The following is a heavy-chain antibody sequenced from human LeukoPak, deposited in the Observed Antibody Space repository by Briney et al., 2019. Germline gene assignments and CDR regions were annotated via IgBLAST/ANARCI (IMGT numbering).Heavy chain of an antibody. CDR1: GFTFGNYA. D-gene: IGHD6-13*01. J-gene: IGHJ4*02. CDR2: ISYDGSDK. Sequence: PGRSLRLSCGASGFTFGNYAVYWVRQAPGMGLEWVTVISYDGSDKYYADSVKGRFTISRDNAKNSLYLQMNSLRAEDTAVYYCARDTAAAGLWGQGTLVTVSS. CDR3: ARDTAAAGL. V-gene: IGHV3-30-3*01.